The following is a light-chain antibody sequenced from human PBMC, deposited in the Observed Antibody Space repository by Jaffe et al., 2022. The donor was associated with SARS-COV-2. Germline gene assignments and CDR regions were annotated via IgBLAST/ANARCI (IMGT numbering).Light chain of an antibody. V-gene: IGLV2-14*01. Sequence: QSALTQPASVSGSLGQSITISCTGTSSDVGGYNYVSWYQQHPGRTPKLIIYDVNNRPSGVSNRFSGSKSGNTASLTISGLQAEDEAHYYCNSYTSSRTLVVFGGGTKLTVL. CDR3: NSYTSSRTLVV. J-gene: IGLJ2*01. CDR2: DVN. CDR1: SSDVGGYNY.